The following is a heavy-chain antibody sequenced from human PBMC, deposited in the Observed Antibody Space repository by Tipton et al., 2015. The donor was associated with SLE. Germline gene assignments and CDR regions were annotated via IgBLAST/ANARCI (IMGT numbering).Heavy chain of an antibody. CDR1: GYSISSGYF. Sequence: LRLSCAVSGYSISSGYFWVWIRQPPGKGLEWIGSVYYSGSTYYNPSLKSRATFSLDTSKNQFSLSLSSVTAADTAVYYCARGVAGYFYYCYMDVWGKGTTVTISS. J-gene: IGHJ6*03. CDR2: VYYSGST. V-gene: IGHV4-38-2*01. CDR3: ARGVAGYFYYCYMDV.